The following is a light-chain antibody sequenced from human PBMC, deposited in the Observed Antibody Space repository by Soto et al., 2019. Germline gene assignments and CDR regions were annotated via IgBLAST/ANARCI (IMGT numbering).Light chain of an antibody. CDR3: QQYNTYWT. J-gene: IGKJ1*01. CDR1: QSISSR. CDR2: AAS. Sequence: GDRVTITCRASQSISSRLVWYQQKPGKAPKVLIYAASSLESGVPSRFSGSGSGTEFTLTITSLQPDDFATYYCQQYNTYWTFGQGTKVEIK. V-gene: IGKV1-5*01.